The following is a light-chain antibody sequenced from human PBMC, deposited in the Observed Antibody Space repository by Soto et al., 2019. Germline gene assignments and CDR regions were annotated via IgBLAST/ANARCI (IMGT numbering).Light chain of an antibody. V-gene: IGLV2-14*01. CDR1: SADVGGYNY. CDR2: EVN. CDR3: CSSGGSPTYV. Sequence: QSALTQPASVSGSPGQSITISCTGTSADVGGYNYVSWYQHHPGKGPKLIIYEVNNRPSGVSDRFSGSKSGNKASLTISGLKVEDEADYYCCSSGGSPTYVFGTGTKVTVL. J-gene: IGLJ1*01.